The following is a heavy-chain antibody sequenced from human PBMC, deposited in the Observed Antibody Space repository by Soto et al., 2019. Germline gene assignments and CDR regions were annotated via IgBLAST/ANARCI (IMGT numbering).Heavy chain of an antibody. CDR2: IYHSGST. D-gene: IGHD6-13*01. Sequence: PSETLSLTCAVSGGSISSSNWWSWVRQPPGKGLEWIGEIYHSGSTNYNPSLKSRVTISVDKSKNQFSLKLSSVTAADTAVYYCARDSSSWYRDYYYGMDVWGQGTTVTVSS. CDR3: ARDSSSWYRDYYYGMDV. J-gene: IGHJ6*02. V-gene: IGHV4-4*02. CDR1: GGSISSSNW.